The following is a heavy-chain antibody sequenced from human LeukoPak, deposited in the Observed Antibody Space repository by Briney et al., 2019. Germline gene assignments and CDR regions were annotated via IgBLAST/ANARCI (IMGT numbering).Heavy chain of an antibody. V-gene: IGHV3-11*01. J-gene: IGHJ4*02. CDR2: ISSSGSTI. CDR1: GFTFSDYY. Sequence: PGGSLRLSCAASGFTFSDYYMSWIRQAPGKGLEWVSYISSSGSTIYYADSVKGRFTISRDNAKNSLYLQMNSLRAEDTAVYYCARELSYDYVWGSYRYPDYWGQGTLVTVSS. D-gene: IGHD3-16*02. CDR3: ARELSYDYVWGSYRYPDY.